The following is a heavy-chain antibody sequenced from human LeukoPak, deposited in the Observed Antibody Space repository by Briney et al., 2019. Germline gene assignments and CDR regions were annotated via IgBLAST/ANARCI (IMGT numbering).Heavy chain of an antibody. D-gene: IGHD5-18*01. CDR3: ANMGYSYAPGLFDP. CDR1: GGSISSSGYY. CDR2: IYYSGSN. J-gene: IGHJ5*02. Sequence: SATLSLTCTVSGGSISSSGYYWGWIRQTPGKGLEWIGSIYYSGSNYHNPSLKSRVSMSVDTSKNQFSLKLSSVTAADTAVYYCANMGYSYAPGLFDPWGQGTLVTVSS. V-gene: IGHV4-39*07.